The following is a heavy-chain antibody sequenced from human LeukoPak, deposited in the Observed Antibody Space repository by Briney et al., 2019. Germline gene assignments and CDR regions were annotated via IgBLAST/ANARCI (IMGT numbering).Heavy chain of an antibody. CDR1: GYSFSGHY. Sequence: ASVKVSCKASGYSFSGHYMHWVRQAPGQGPEWMGWISPNSGGTNYAQKFQGRVTMTGDTSISTAYMELSSLRSDDTAVYYCVRENSVHYVRGPFDPFDIWGQGTMVTVSS. V-gene: IGHV1-2*02. CDR3: VRENSVHYVRGPFDPFDI. D-gene: IGHD3-16*01. J-gene: IGHJ3*02. CDR2: ISPNSGGT.